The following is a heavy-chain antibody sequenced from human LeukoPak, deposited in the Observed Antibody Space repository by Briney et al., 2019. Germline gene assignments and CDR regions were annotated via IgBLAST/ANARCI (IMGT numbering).Heavy chain of an antibody. Sequence: SETLSLTCTVSGGSISSYYWSWIRQPPGKGLEWIGYIYYSGNTNYNPSLKSRVTISVDTSKNQFSLKLSSVTAADTAVYYCARVGPHDSSGYGHFDYWGQGTLVTVSS. J-gene: IGHJ4*02. V-gene: IGHV4-59*01. CDR2: IYYSGNT. D-gene: IGHD3-22*01. CDR1: GGSISSYY. CDR3: ARVGPHDSSGYGHFDY.